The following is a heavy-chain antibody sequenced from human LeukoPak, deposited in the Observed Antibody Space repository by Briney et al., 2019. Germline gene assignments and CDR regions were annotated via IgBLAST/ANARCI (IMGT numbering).Heavy chain of an antibody. CDR1: GFTFSSYS. CDR3: ARAKGYYYMDV. Sequence: PGGSLRLSCAASGFTFSSYSMNWVRQAPGKGLEWVSSISSSSSYIYHADSVKGRFTISRDNAKNSLYLQMNSLRAEDTAVYYCARAKGYYYMDVWGKGTTVTVSS. V-gene: IGHV3-21*01. CDR2: ISSSSSYI. J-gene: IGHJ6*03.